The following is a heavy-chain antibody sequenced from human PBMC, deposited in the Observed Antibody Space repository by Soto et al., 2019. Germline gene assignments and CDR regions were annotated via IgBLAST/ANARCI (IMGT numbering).Heavy chain of an antibody. J-gene: IGHJ4*02. Sequence: SETLSLTCTVSGGSISSSSYYWGWIRQPPGKGLEWIGSIYYSGSTYYNPSLKSRVTISVDTSKNQFSLKLSSVTAADTAVYYCARQFRKTIDYWGQETLVTVSS. V-gene: IGHV4-39*01. CDR3: ARQFRKTIDY. CDR2: IYYSGST. CDR1: GGSISSSSYY.